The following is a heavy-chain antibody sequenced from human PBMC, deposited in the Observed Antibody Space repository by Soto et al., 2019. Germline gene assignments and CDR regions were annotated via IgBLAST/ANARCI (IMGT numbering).Heavy chain of an antibody. J-gene: IGHJ4*02. D-gene: IGHD3-10*01. V-gene: IGHV3-48*01. CDR2: ISSSSSTI. CDR1: GFTFSSYS. Sequence: EVRLVESGVGLVQPVGSLRLSCAASGFTFSSYSMNWVRQAPGKGLEWVSYISSSSSTIYYADSVKGRFTISRDNAKNSLYLQMNSLRAEDTAVYYCARANYYGSPGDFDYWGQGTLVTVSS. CDR3: ARANYYGSPGDFDY.